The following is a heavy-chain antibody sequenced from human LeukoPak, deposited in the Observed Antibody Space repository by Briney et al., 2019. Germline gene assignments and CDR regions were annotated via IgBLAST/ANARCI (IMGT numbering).Heavy chain of an antibody. CDR3: AKGPRDPTEFCSGGRCSPTYDV. CDR2: ISSSGRTI. J-gene: IGHJ4*02. D-gene: IGHD2-15*01. Sequence: PGGSLRLSCAASGFIFSNFEMNWVRQAPGKGLEGVSYISSSGRTIYYAESMKGRFTMSRDNAKNSLYLQMSSLRVEDTAVYYCAKGPRDPTEFCSGGRCSPTYDVWGQGTLVTVSS. CDR1: GFIFSNFE. V-gene: IGHV3-48*03.